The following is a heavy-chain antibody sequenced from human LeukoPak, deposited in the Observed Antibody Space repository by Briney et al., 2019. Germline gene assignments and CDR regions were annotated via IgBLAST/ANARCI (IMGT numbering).Heavy chain of an antibody. V-gene: IGHV4-59*01. J-gene: IGHJ4*02. CDR3: ARIGYSGYEAIDY. Sequence: SETLSLTCTVSGGSISSYYWSWIRQPPGKGLEWIGYIYYSGSTNYNPSLKSRVTISVDTSNNQFSLKLSSVTAADTAVYYCARIGYSGYEAIDYWGQGTLVTVSS. D-gene: IGHD5-12*01. CDR1: GGSISSYY. CDR2: IYYSGST.